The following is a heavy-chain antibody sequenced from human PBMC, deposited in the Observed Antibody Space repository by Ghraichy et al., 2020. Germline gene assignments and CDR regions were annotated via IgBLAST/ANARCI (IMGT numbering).Heavy chain of an antibody. CDR2: IYRGGTP. J-gene: IGHJ3*02. Sequence: GESLNISCAASGFTVSNNYMTWVRQAPGKELEWVSVIYRGGTPYYAEFVKGRFTVSRDNSNNTMYLEMNSLRAEDTAVYYCARDDPLTTSGGLDIWGQGTMVTVSS. CDR3: ARDDPLTTSGGLDI. V-gene: IGHV3-53*01. CDR1: GFTVSNNY. D-gene: IGHD4-11*01.